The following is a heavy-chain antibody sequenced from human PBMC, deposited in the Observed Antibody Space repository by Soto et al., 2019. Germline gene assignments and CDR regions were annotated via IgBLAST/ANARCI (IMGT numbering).Heavy chain of an antibody. CDR2: ISAHNGNT. CDR1: GYTFTSYG. CDR3: AREGGTIAVMYFDY. D-gene: IGHD6-19*01. V-gene: IGHV1-18*01. Sequence: ASVKVSCKTSGYTFTSYGISWVRQAPGRGLEWMGWISAHNGNTNYAQKIQGRVTMTTDTSTSTAYMELRSLRSDDTAVYYCAREGGTIAVMYFDYWGQGTLVTVSS. J-gene: IGHJ4*02.